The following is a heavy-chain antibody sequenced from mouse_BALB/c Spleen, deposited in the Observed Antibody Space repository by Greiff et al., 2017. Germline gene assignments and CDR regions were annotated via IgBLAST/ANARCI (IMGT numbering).Heavy chain of an antibody. D-gene: IGHD3-1*01. CDR1: GFTFSSYA. V-gene: IGHV5-6-5*01. Sequence: EVQVVESGGGLVKPGGSLKLSCAASGFTFSSYAMSWVRQTPEKRLEWVASISSGGSTYYPDSVKGRFTISRDNARNILYLKMSSLRSEDTAMYYCASARDGFAYWGQGTLVTVSA. CDR3: ASARDGFAY. CDR2: ISSGGST. J-gene: IGHJ3*01.